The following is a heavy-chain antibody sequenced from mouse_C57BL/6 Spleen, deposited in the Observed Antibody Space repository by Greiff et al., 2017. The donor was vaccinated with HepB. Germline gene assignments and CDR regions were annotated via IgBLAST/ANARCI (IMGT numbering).Heavy chain of an antibody. V-gene: IGHV1-64*01. CDR1: GYTFTSYW. CDR3: ARGANWDSLYYFDY. CDR2: IHPNSGST. Sequence: QVQLQQPGAELVKPGASVKLSCKASGYTFTSYWMHWVKQRPGQGLEWIGMIHPNSGSTNYNEKFKSKATLTVDKSSSTAYMQLSSLTSEDSAVYYCARGANWDSLYYFDYWGQGTTLTVSS. D-gene: IGHD4-1*01. J-gene: IGHJ2*01.